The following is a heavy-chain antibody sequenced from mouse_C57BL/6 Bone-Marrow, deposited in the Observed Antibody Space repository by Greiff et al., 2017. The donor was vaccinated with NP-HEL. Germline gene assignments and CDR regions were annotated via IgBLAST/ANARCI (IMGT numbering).Heavy chain of an antibody. Sequence: DVHLVESGGGLVQPGGSLKLSCAASGFTFSDYYMYWVRQTPEKRLEWVAYISNGGGSTYYPDTVKGRFTISRDNAKNTLYLQMSRLKSEDTAMYYCARGLSSPFAYWGQGTLVTVSA. CDR2: ISNGGGST. J-gene: IGHJ3*01. D-gene: IGHD3-1*01. CDR1: GFTFSDYY. V-gene: IGHV5-12*01. CDR3: ARGLSSPFAY.